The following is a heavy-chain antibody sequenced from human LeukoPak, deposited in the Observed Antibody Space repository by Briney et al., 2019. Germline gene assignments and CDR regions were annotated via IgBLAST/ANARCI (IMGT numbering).Heavy chain of an antibody. CDR2: INPKSGDT. CDR3: AREITMIVVVISRGYDAFDI. V-gene: IGHV1-2*02. CDR1: GYTFTGYS. D-gene: IGHD3-22*01. J-gene: IGHJ3*02. Sequence: ASVKVSCKASGYTFTGYSMHWVRQAPGQGLEWMGGINPKSGDTKYGQKFQGRVTMTRDTSISTAYMELSRLRSDDTAVYYCAREITMIVVVISRGYDAFDIWGQGTMVTVSS.